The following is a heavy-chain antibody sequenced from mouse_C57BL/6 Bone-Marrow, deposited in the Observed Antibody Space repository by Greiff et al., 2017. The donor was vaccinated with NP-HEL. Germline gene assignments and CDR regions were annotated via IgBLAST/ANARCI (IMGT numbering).Heavy chain of an antibody. Sequence: EVQLQQSGPVLVKPGASVKMSCKASGYTFTDYYMNWVKQSHGKSLEWIGVINPYNGGTSYNQKFKGKATLTVDKSSSTAYMELNSLTSEDSAVYYCARLLTGRGPYYWGQGTTLTVSS. CDR3: ARLLTGRGPYY. CDR1: GYTFTDYY. D-gene: IGHD4-1*01. J-gene: IGHJ2*01. CDR2: INPYNGGT. V-gene: IGHV1-19*01.